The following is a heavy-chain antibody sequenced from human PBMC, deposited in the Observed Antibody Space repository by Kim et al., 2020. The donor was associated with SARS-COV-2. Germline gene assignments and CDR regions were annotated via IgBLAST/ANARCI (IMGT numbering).Heavy chain of an antibody. J-gene: IGHJ5*02. CDR3: ARDYTPKECTTFSCARGGWLDP. V-gene: IGHV1-18*01. CDR1: GYIFSNHG. CDR2: INPNNGNT. D-gene: IGHD2-8*01. Sequence: ASVKVSCKATGYIFSNHGITWVRQAPGQGPEWMGWINPNNGNTKYVDNLQGRVTMTTDTSTNTAYMELRSLRSDDTAMYYCARDYTPKECTTFSCARGGWLDPWGQGTPVTVSS.